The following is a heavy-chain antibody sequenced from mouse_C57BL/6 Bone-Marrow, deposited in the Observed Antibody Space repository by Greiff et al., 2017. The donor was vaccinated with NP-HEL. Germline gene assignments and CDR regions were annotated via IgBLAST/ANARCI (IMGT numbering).Heavy chain of an antibody. CDR3: AMEIYYDSGRFAY. D-gene: IGHD2-4*01. CDR2: IHPSDSDT. V-gene: IGHV1-74*01. CDR1: GYTFTSYW. Sequence: QVQLQQPGAELVKPGASVKVSCKASGYTFTSYWMHWVKQRPGQGLEWIGRIHPSDSDTNYNQKFKGKATLTVDKSSSTAYMQLSSLTSEDSAVYYCAMEIYYDSGRFAYWGQGTLVTVSA. J-gene: IGHJ3*01.